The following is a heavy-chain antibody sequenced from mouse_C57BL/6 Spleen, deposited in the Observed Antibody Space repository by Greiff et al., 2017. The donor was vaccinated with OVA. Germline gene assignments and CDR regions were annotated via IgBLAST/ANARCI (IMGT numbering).Heavy chain of an antibody. CDR3: GKRGITTVVEYAMDY. CDR1: GYSITSGYY. Sequence: EVQLQQSGPGLVKPSQSLSLTCSVTGYSITSGYYWNWIRQFPGNKLEWMGYISYDGSNNYNPSLKNRISITRDTSKNQFFLKLNSVTTEDTATYYCGKRGITTVVEYAMDYWGQGTSVTVSS. V-gene: IGHV3-6*01. D-gene: IGHD1-1*01. CDR2: ISYDGSN. J-gene: IGHJ4*01.